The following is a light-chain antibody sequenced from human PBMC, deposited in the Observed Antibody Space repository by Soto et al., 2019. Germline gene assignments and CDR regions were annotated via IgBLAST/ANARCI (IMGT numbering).Light chain of an antibody. CDR1: QSVSSNY. V-gene: IGKV3-20*01. CDR3: QQYVISPVT. J-gene: IGKJ4*01. Sequence: EIVLTQSPGTLSLSPGERATLSCRASQSVSSNYLAWYQQKPGQAPRLLMYGASSRATGIPDRFSGSGSGTDFTLTISRLEPADFGVYYCQQYVISPVTFGGGTKVDIK. CDR2: GAS.